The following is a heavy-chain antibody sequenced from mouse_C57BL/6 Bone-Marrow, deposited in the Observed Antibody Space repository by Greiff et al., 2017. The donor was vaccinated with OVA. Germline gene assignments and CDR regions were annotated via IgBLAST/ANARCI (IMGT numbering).Heavy chain of an antibody. Sequence: VKLVESGPGLVQPSQSLSITCTVSGFSLTSYGVHWVRQSPGKGLEWLGVIWSGGSTDYNAAFISRLSISKDNSKSLVFFKMNSLQADDTAIYYCATLTGRAMDYWGQGTSVTVSS. CDR2: IWSGGST. CDR3: ATLTGRAMDY. CDR1: GFSLTSYG. J-gene: IGHJ4*01. V-gene: IGHV2-2*01. D-gene: IGHD4-1*01.